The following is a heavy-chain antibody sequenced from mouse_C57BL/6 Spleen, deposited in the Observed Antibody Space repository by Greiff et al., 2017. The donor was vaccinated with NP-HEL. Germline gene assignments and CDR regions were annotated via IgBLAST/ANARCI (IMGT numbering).Heavy chain of an antibody. V-gene: IGHV1-50*01. J-gene: IGHJ4*01. CDR2: IDPSDSYT. Sequence: QVQLQQSGAELVKPGASVKLSCKASGYTFTSYWMQWVKQRPGQGLEWIGEIDPSDSYTNYNQKFKGKATLTVDTSSSTAYMQLSSLTSEDSAVYYCARPSGDYWGQGTSVTVSS. CDR1: GYTFTSYW. CDR3: ARPSGDY.